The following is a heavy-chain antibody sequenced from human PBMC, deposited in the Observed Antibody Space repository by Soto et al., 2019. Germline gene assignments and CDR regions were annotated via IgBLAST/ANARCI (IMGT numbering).Heavy chain of an antibody. CDR3: ALATAMEGRGFDP. V-gene: IGHV4-30-4*01. D-gene: IGHD5-18*01. CDR2: IYYSGST. J-gene: IGHJ5*02. CDR1: GGSISSCDYY. Sequence: PSETLSLTCTVSGGSISSCDYYWSWIRQPPGKGLEWIGYIYYSGSTYYNPSLESRVTISVDTSKNQFSLKLSSVTAADKAVYYWALATAMEGRGFDPWGQGNLVTVSS.